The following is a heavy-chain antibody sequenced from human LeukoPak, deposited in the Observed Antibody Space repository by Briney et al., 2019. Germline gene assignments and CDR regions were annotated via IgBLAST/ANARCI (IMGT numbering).Heavy chain of an antibody. Sequence: GRSLRLSCGASGFTFSTYGMYWVRQAPGKGLEWVAMIRYDGSNKYYADSVKGRFTISRDNSKNTMYLQMDSLRAEDTAVYYCATDGPNYNIDHWGQGILVTVSS. J-gene: IGHJ4*02. CDR2: IRYDGSNK. CDR1: GFTFSTYG. D-gene: IGHD3-9*01. V-gene: IGHV3-33*07. CDR3: ATDGPNYNIDH.